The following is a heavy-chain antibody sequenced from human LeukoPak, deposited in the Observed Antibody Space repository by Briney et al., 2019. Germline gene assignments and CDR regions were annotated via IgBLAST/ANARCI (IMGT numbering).Heavy chain of an antibody. CDR1: GFTFNNYA. V-gene: IGHV3-23*01. D-gene: IGHD2-2*01. J-gene: IGHJ4*02. CDR2: ISGSGGST. CDR3: AKGGRVPAAKIDY. Sequence: GGSLRLSCAASGFTFNNYAMSWVLQAPGKGLEWVSAISGSGGSTYYADSVKGRFTISRDNSKNTLYLQMNSLRAEDTAVYYCAKGGRVPAAKIDYWGQGTLVTVSS.